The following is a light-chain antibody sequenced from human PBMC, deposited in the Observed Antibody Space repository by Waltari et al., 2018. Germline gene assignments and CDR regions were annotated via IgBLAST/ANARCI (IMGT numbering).Light chain of an antibody. CDR1: SSNLRSKG. J-gene: IGLJ2*01. V-gene: IGLV1-44*01. CDR2: SNN. Sequence: QSVLTQPPSASGTPGHRVTTSCSGSSSNLRSKGVKSYQQLPGSAPKLLIQSNNQRPSGVPDRFSGSKSGTSASLAISGLQSADEADYYCAAWDDSLNGHVVFGGGTKLTVL. CDR3: AAWDDSLNGHVV.